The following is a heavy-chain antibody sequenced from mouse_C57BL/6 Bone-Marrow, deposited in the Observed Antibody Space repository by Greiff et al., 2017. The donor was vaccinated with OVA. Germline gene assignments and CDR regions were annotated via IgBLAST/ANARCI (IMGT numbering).Heavy chain of an antibody. Sequence: QVQLKQSGAELVRPGASVTLSCKASGYTFTDYEMHWVKQTPVHGLEWIGDIDPETGGTAYNQKFKGKAILTADKSSSTAYMELRSLTSEDSAVDYSTGLIYYDYDSYFDYWGQGTTLTVSS. V-gene: IGHV1-15*01. CDR3: TGLIYYDYDSYFDY. D-gene: IGHD2-4*01. CDR2: IDPETGGT. CDR1: GYTFTDYE. J-gene: IGHJ2*01.